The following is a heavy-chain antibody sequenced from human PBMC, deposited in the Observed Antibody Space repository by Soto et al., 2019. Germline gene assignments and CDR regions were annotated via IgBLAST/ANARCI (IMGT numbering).Heavy chain of an antibody. CDR3: ARGIIAAAASRNPYFDY. CDR2: IYSGGST. V-gene: IGHV3-66*01. Sequence: GGSLRVSCAASGLTISSNYMSWVSQAPGKGLEWVSVIYSGGSTYYADSVKGRFTISRDNSKNTLYLQMNSLRAEDTAVYYCARGIIAAAASRNPYFDYWGQGTLVTVSS. J-gene: IGHJ4*02. D-gene: IGHD6-13*01. CDR1: GLTISSNY.